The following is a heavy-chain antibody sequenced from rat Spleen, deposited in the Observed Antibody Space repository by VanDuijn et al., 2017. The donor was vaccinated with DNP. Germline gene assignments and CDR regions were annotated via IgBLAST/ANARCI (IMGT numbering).Heavy chain of an antibody. CDR2: IWGDGST. J-gene: IGHJ2*01. CDR1: GFSLTDFN. D-gene: IGHD1-11*01. Sequence: VQLTESGPGPVQPSQTLSLTCTVSGFSLTDFNVHWVRQPTGKGLEWMGGIWGDGSTDYNSALKSRLSISRDTSKSQVFLKMNSLQTEDTATYYCARDDYGGSPFDYWGQGVMVTVSS. CDR3: ARDDYGGSPFDY. V-gene: IGHV2-30*01.